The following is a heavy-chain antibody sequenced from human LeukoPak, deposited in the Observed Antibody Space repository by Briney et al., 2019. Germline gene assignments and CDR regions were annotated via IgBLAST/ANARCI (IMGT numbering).Heavy chain of an antibody. V-gene: IGHV4-39*07. CDR3: ASAQFNI. CDR2: IYYSGST. CDR1: GGSISKSSHY. J-gene: IGHJ3*02. Sequence: SETLSLTCTVSGGSISKSSHYWGWIRQPPGKGLEWIGNIYYSGSTYYNPSLNSRVTISVDRSKNQFSLKLSSVTAADTAVYYCASAQFNIWGQGTLVTVSS.